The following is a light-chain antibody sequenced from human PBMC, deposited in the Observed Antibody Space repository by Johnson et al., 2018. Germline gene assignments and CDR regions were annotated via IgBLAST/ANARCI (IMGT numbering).Light chain of an antibody. CDR1: SSNIGNNY. CDR3: GTWDSSLVAGNV. J-gene: IGLJ1*01. Sequence: QSVLTQPPSVSAAPGQKVTISCSGSSSNIGNNYVSWYQQLPGTAPKLLIYENNKRPSGIPDRFSGSKSGTSATLGITGLQTGDEADYYCGTWDSSLVAGNVFGTGTKVT. V-gene: IGLV1-51*02. CDR2: ENN.